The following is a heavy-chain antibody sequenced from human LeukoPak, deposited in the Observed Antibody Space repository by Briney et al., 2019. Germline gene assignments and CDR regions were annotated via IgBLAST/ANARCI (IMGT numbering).Heavy chain of an antibody. V-gene: IGHV3-7*01. D-gene: IGHD6-13*01. CDR1: EFTFSGYW. Sequence: GGSLRLSCAASEFTFSGYWINWVRQAPGKGPEWVANINQDGSETHYVDSVKGRFTISRDNTKNSLFLQMNSLRVEDTAVFYCARDGFVGAADYWGQGTLVTVSS. J-gene: IGHJ4*02. CDR2: INQDGSET. CDR3: ARDGFVGAADY.